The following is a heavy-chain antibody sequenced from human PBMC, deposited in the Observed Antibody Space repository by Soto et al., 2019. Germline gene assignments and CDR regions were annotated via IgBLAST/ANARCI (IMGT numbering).Heavy chain of an antibody. V-gene: IGHV3-23*01. Sequence: GGSLRLSCTASGFTFSSYAMSWVRQAPGKGLEWVSAISGSGGSTYYADSVKGRFTISRDNSKNTLYLQMNSLRAEDTAVYYCAKALMIFGVALSDAFDIWGQGTMVTVSS. CDR1: GFTFSSYA. CDR2: ISGSGGST. D-gene: IGHD3-3*01. J-gene: IGHJ3*02. CDR3: AKALMIFGVALSDAFDI.